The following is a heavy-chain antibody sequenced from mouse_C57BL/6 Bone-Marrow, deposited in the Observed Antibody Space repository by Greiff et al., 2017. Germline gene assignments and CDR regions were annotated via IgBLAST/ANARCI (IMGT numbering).Heavy chain of an antibody. CDR3: ARRVLGGAWFAY. CDR1: GYTFTSYG. J-gene: IGHJ3*01. D-gene: IGHD6-1*01. Sequence: QVQLQQSGAELARPGASVKLSCKASGYTFTSYGISWVKQRTGQGLEWIGEIYPRSGNTNYNEKFKGKATLTADKSSSTAYMGLRSLPSEDSAVYFCARRVLGGAWFAYWGKGTLVTVSA. CDR2: IYPRSGNT. V-gene: IGHV1-81*01.